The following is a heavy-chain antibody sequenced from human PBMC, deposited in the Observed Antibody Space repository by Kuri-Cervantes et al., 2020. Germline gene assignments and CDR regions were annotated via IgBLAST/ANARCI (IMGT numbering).Heavy chain of an antibody. D-gene: IGHD3-22*01. CDR2: INIDGSST. Sequence: GGSLRLSCAASGFTFSYAWMSWVRQVPGKGLVWVSRINIDGSSTTYADSVKGRFTISRDNARNTLYLRMNSLRAEDTAVYYCARRRWRAGDSVDDAFDIWGQGTMVTVSS. J-gene: IGHJ3*02. CDR1: GFTFSYAW. CDR3: ARRRWRAGDSVDDAFDI. V-gene: IGHV3-74*01.